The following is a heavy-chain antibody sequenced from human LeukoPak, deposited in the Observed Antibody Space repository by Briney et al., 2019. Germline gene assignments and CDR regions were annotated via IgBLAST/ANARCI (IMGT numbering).Heavy chain of an antibody. J-gene: IGHJ4*02. CDR1: GFTFDDYA. CDR2: ISWNSGSI. CDR3: AKDRLAVAHHNPFDY. V-gene: IGHV3-9*01. Sequence: GGSLRLSCAASGFTFDDYAMHWVRQAPGKGLEWVSGISWNSGSIGYADSVKGRFTISRDNAKNSLYLQMKSLRAEDTALYYCAKDRLAVAHHNPFDYWGQGTLVTVSS. D-gene: IGHD6-19*01.